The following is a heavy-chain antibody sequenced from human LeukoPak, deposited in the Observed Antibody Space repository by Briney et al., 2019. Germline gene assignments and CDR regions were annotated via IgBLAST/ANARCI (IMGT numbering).Heavy chain of an antibody. J-gene: IGHJ4*02. Sequence: ASVKVSFKSSRYTFIKYYMHWVRQAPGQGLEWMGIINPSGGSTSYAQKFQGRVTMTRDTSTSTVYMELSSLRSEDTAVYYCARPFYDSSAHYVWYFDYWGQGTLVTVSS. V-gene: IGHV1-46*03. CDR1: RYTFIKYY. CDR2: INPSGGST. D-gene: IGHD3-22*01. CDR3: ARPFYDSSAHYVWYFDY.